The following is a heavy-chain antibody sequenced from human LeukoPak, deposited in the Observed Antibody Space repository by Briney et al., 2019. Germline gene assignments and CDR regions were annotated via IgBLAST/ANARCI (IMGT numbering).Heavy chain of an antibody. J-gene: IGHJ4*02. CDR3: AKESPQFDY. CDR1: GFTFSSYA. CDR2: ISGTSGTT. Sequence: GGSLRLSCAASGFTFSSYAMSWVRQAPGKGLEWVSTISGTSGTTYYADSVKGRFTISRDNSKNTLYLQMNSLRVEDTAVYYCAKESPQFDYWGQGTLVTVSS. V-gene: IGHV3-23*01.